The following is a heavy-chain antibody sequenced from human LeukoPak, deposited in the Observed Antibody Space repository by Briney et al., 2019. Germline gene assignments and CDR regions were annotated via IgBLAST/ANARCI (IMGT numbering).Heavy chain of an antibody. CDR2: ISSSSSYI. Sequence: PGGSLRLSCAASGFTFSSYSMNWVRQAPGKGLEWVSSISSSSSYIYYADSVKGRFTISRDNAKNSLFLQMNSLRAEDTAVYYCARGRDGYNGPFDYWGQGTLVTVSS. CDR3: ARGRDGYNGPFDY. CDR1: GFTFSSYS. J-gene: IGHJ4*02. D-gene: IGHD5-24*01. V-gene: IGHV3-21*01.